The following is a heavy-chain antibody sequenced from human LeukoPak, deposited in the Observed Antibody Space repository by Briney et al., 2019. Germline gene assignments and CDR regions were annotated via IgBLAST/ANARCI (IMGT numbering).Heavy chain of an antibody. V-gene: IGHV4-39*07. Sequence: SETLSLTCTVSGGSISSSSYYWGWLRQPPGKGLEWIGSIYYSGSTYYNPSLKSRVTISVDTSKNQFSLKLSSVTAADTAVYYCARDSTPPVSFDYWGQGTLVTVSS. CDR2: IYYSGST. CDR3: ARDSTPPVSFDY. J-gene: IGHJ4*02. D-gene: IGHD2-2*01. CDR1: GGSISSSSYY.